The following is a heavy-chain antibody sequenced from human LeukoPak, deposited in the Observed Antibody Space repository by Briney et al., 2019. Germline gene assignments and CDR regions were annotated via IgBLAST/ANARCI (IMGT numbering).Heavy chain of an antibody. J-gene: IGHJ4*02. Sequence: GASVKVSCKASGYTFTSYGISWVRQAPGQGLEWMGWISAYNGNTNYAQKLQGRVTMTTDTSTSTAYMELRSLRSDDTAVYYCARDPVAYYYDSSGYSFDYWGQGTLVTVSS. CDR2: ISAYNGNT. V-gene: IGHV1-18*01. CDR1: GYTFTSYG. D-gene: IGHD3-22*01. CDR3: ARDPVAYYYDSSGYSFDY.